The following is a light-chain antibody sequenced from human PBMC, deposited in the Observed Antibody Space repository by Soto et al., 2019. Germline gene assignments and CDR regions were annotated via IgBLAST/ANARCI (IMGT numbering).Light chain of an antibody. CDR1: TGSVTGGHY. CDR3: LFFYGTVRV. CDR2: DTS. Sequence: QAVVTQEPSLTVSPGGTVTLTCGSNTGSVTGGHYPYWFQQMPGQVPRTLIYDTSNKHSWTPARFSGSLLGGKAALTLSGALPEDEADYYCLFFYGTVRVFGGGTKLTVL. J-gene: IGLJ3*02. V-gene: IGLV7-46*01.